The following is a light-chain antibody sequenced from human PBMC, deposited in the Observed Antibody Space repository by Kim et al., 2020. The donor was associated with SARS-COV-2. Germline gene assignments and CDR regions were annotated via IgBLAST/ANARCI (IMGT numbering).Light chain of an antibody. J-gene: IGLJ2*01. V-gene: IGLV2-8*01. Sequence: QSALTQPPSASGSPGQSVTISCTGTSSDVGAYDYVSWYQQYPGRAPKLMIYEVNKRPSGVPDRFSGSKSDNTASLTVSGLQAEDEADYYCSSYAGSNNLVFGGGTQLTVL. CDR3: SSYAGSNNLV. CDR2: EVN. CDR1: SSDVGAYDY.